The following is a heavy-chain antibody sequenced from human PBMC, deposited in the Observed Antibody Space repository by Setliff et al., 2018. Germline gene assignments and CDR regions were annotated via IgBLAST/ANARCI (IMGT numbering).Heavy chain of an antibody. Sequence: SETLSLTCTVSGDSISSYYWSRIRQPPGKGLEWIGYIYYSGSTNYNPSLRSRVTISVDTSKNQFSLKLSSVTAADTAVYYCARDLGSSGWSYHDAFDIWGRGTMVTVSS. D-gene: IGHD6-19*01. CDR1: GDSISSYY. CDR2: IYYSGST. J-gene: IGHJ3*02. CDR3: ARDLGSSGWSYHDAFDI. V-gene: IGHV4-59*01.